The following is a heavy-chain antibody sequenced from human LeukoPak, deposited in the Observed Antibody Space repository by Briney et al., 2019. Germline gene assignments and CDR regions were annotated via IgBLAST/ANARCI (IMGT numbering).Heavy chain of an antibody. CDR3: ASLVPYYGSGSHGSANFDY. CDR2: IIHSGST. CDR1: GGFFSGYY. V-gene: IGHV4-34*12. J-gene: IGHJ4*02. Sequence: PSETLSLTCAVYGGFFSGYYWSWIRQPPGKGLEWIGEIIHSGSTNYNPSLKSRVTISVDTSKNQFSLKLSSVTAADTAVYYCASLVPYYGSGSHGSANFDYWGQGTLVTVSS. D-gene: IGHD3-10*01.